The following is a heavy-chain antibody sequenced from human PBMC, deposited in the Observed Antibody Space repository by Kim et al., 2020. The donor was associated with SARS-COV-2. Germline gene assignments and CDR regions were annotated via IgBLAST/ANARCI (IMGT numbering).Heavy chain of an antibody. CDR1: GGSFSGYY. Sequence: SETLSLTCAVYGGSFSGYYWSWIRQPPGKGLEWIGEINHSGSTNYNPSLKSRVTISVDTSKNQFSLKLSSVTAADTAVYYCARFMVRPRGSGYYGMDVWGQGTTVTVSS. CDR2: INHSGST. J-gene: IGHJ6*02. V-gene: IGHV4-34*01. D-gene: IGHD3-10*01. CDR3: ARFMVRPRGSGYYGMDV.